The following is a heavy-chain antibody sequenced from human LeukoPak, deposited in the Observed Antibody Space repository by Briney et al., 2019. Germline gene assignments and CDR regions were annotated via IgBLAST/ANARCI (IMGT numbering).Heavy chain of an antibody. Sequence: GGSLRLSCAASGFGVSNNYMYWLRQAPGKGLQWVSLIYNAGNTYYTESVKGRFTISRDNSKNTLSLQMNSLRPEDSAVYYCAREGSISGLFDAWGQGTLVTVSS. CDR1: GFGVSNNY. V-gene: IGHV3-66*02. D-gene: IGHD6-19*01. CDR2: IYNAGNT. CDR3: AREGSISGLFDA. J-gene: IGHJ5*02.